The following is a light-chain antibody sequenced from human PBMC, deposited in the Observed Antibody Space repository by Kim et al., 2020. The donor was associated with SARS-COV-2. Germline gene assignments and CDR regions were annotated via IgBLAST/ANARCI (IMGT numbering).Light chain of an antibody. CDR1: SSNIGRNT. CDR2: TNN. Sequence: PGQRVTISCSGSSSNIGRNTVNWYQQLPGTAPKLLIYTNNQRPSGVPDRFSGSKSGTSASLTISGLQSEDEADYYCAAWDDNLNVVFGGGTQLTVL. CDR3: AAWDDNLNVV. V-gene: IGLV1-44*01. J-gene: IGLJ2*01.